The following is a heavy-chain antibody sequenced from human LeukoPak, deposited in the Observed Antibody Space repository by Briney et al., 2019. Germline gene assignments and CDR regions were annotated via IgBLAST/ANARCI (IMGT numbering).Heavy chain of an antibody. CDR3: AREGLRPEASDY. J-gene: IGHJ4*02. D-gene: IGHD6-25*01. CDR1: GGSISSGDSY. Sequence: SETLSLTCTVSGGSISSGDSYWSWIRQPPGKGLEWIGYIYYSGSTYYNPSLKSRVTISVDMSKNDFSLRLSSVTAADTAVYYCAREGLRPEASDYWGQGTLVTVSS. CDR2: IYYSGST. V-gene: IGHV4-30-4*01.